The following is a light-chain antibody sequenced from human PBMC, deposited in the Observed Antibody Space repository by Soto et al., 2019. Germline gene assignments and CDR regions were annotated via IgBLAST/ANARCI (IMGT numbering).Light chain of an antibody. V-gene: IGLV2-14*01. Sequence: QSALTQPASVSGSPGQSITISCTGTSSDVGGYNYVSWFQQHPGEAPKLLIYDVTSRPSGISNRLSGSKSGNTASLTISGLRPEDEADYYCSSYTSSTTYVFGTGTKVTVL. CDR3: SSYTSSTTYV. CDR2: DVT. CDR1: SSDVGGYNY. J-gene: IGLJ1*01.